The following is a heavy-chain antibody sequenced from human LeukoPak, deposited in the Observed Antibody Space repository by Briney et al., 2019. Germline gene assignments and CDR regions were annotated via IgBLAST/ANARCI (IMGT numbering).Heavy chain of an antibody. V-gene: IGHV3-33*01. CDR2: IWSDASHE. Sequence: GGSLRLSCAASFTFSTYGMHWVRQAPGKGLEWVAFIWSDASHEYYSDSVKGRFTITRDNSKNTLYLQMNSLRDEDTAVYYCARDLHYAFDIWGQGTMVTASS. J-gene: IGHJ3*02. CDR3: ARDLHYAFDI. D-gene: IGHD3-16*01. CDR1: FTFSTYG.